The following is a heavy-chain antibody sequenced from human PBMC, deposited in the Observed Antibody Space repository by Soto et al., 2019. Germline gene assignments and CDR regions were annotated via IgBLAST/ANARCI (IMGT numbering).Heavy chain of an antibody. Sequence: QVQLVESGGGVAQPGRSLRLSCTVSGFTFSGHAMHWVRQAPGKGLEWVTQIWYDGSNKYYAESVKGRFTISRDNSKNTRYLQMNSLRVEDTAVYYCARDGQGLAPYALDVWGQGTSGTVSS. CDR3: ARDGQGLAPYALDV. D-gene: IGHD6-19*01. CDR1: GFTFSGHA. V-gene: IGHV3-33*01. J-gene: IGHJ6*02. CDR2: IWYDGSNK.